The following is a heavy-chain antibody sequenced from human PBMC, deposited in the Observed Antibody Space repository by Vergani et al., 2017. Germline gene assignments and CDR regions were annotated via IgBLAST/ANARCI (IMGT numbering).Heavy chain of an antibody. J-gene: IGHJ5*02. D-gene: IGHD2-2*01. CDR1: GYTFTSYA. Sequence: QVQLVQSGSELKKPGASVKVSCKASGYTFTSYAMNWVRQAPGHGLEWMGWINTNTGNPTYAQGFTGRFVFSLDTSVSTAYLQISSLKAEDTAVYYCARESDCSSTSCYGHNWFDPWGQGTLVTVSS. V-gene: IGHV7-4-1*02. CDR3: ARESDCSSTSCYGHNWFDP. CDR2: INTNTGNP.